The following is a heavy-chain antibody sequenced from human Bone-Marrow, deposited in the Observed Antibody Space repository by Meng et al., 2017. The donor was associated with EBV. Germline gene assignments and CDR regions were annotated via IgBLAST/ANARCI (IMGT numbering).Heavy chain of an antibody. CDR2: MNPNSCNT. V-gene: IGHV1-8*01. J-gene: IGHJ2*01. CDR1: GYTLTSYA. Sequence: QVQLVQSGAEVTKPGASVKVSCKASGYTLTSYAIHWVRQATGQGLEWMGWMNPNSCNTGYAQKFQGRVTMTRNTSISTAYMELSSLRSEDTAVYYCARPGSSWYPYWYFDLWGRGTLVTVSS. D-gene: IGHD6-13*01. CDR3: ARPGSSWYPYWYFDL.